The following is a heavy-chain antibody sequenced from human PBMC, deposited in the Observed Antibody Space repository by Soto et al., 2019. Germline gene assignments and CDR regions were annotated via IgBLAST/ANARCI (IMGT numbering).Heavy chain of an antibody. Sequence: SETLSLTCSVSGGSISGSYWSWIRQSPGKGLEWLGYVYYTGSTNYSPSLRSRVSISVDTSKNEFSLRLSSVTAADTAVYFCARSVAVPGAHIDYWGQGAQVTVSS. D-gene: IGHD6-19*01. J-gene: IGHJ4*02. CDR3: ARSVAVPGAHIDY. V-gene: IGHV4-59*01. CDR2: VYYTGST. CDR1: GGSISGSY.